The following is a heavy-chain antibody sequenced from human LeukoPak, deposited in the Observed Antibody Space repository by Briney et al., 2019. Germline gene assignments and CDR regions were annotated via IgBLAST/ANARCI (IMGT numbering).Heavy chain of an antibody. CDR2: ISYDGSNK. CDR3: ARDGGYCSGGSCYPHFDY. Sequence: PGGSLRLSCAASGFTFSSYAMHWVRQAPGKGLEWVAVISYDGSNKYYADSVKGRFTISRDNSKNTLYLQMNSLRAEDTAVYYCARDGGYCSGGSCYPHFDYWGQGTLVTVSS. V-gene: IGHV3-30*04. CDR1: GFTFSSYA. J-gene: IGHJ4*02. D-gene: IGHD2-15*01.